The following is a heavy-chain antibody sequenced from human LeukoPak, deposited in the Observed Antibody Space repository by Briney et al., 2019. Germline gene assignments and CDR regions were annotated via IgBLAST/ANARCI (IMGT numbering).Heavy chain of an antibody. V-gene: IGHV4-34*01. CDR3: ARRKYYYGSGSYYNNGYYFDY. CDR1: GGSFSGYY. D-gene: IGHD3-10*01. J-gene: IGHJ4*02. CDR2: INHSGST. Sequence: SETLSLTCAVYGGSFSGYYWSWIRQPPGKGLEWIGEINHSGSTNYNPSLKSRVTISVDTSKNQFSLKLSSVTAADTAVYYCARRKYYYGSGSYYNNGYYFDYWGQGTLVTVSS.